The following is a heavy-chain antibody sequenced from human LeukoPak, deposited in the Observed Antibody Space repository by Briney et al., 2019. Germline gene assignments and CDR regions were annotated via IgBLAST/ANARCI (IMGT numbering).Heavy chain of an antibody. CDR3: ARELPYYYDSSGYYVGDAFDI. J-gene: IGHJ3*02. Sequence: GGSLRLSCAASGFTFSRYWMSWVHQAPGKGLEWAANIKQDGSEKYYVDSVKGRFTISRDNAKNSLYLQMNSLRAEDTAVYYCARELPYYYDSSGYYVGDAFDIWGQGTTVTVSS. CDR1: GFTFSRYW. V-gene: IGHV3-7*01. D-gene: IGHD3-22*01. CDR2: IKQDGSEK.